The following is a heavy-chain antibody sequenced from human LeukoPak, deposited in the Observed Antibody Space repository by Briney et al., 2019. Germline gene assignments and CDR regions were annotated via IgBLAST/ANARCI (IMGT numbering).Heavy chain of an antibody. J-gene: IGHJ4*02. CDR3: ARDSIAAAGTLDY. CDR2: ISSSSSYI. V-gene: IGHV3-21*01. Sequence: GGSLRLSCAASGFTFNNYCVSWVRQPPGKGLEWVSSISSSSSYIYYADSVKGRFTISRDNAKNSLYLQMNSLRAEDTAVYYCARDSIAAAGTLDYWGQGTLVTVSS. CDR1: GFTFNNYC. D-gene: IGHD6-13*01.